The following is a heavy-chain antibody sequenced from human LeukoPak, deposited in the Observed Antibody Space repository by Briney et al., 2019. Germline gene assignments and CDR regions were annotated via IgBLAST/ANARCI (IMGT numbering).Heavy chain of an antibody. V-gene: IGHV1-69*13. CDR3: ARDRGWAGYSYGFYY. J-gene: IGHJ4*02. CDR2: IIPIFDTA. CDR1: GGTFSTYA. D-gene: IGHD5-18*01. Sequence: SVKVSCKASGGTFSTYAISWVRQAPGQGLEWMGGIIPIFDTANYAQKFQGRVTITADESTSTAYMELSSLRSEDTAVYYCARDRGWAGYSYGFYYWGQGTLVTVSS.